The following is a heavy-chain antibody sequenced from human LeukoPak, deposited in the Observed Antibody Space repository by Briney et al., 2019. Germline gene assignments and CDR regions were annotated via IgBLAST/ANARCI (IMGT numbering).Heavy chain of an antibody. CDR3: AIYYDSSGYYPAEYFQH. CDR2: INHSGST. V-gene: IGHV4-34*01. D-gene: IGHD3-22*01. CDR1: GGSFSGYY. Sequence: PSETLSLTCAVYGGSFSGYYWSWIRQPPGKGLEWIGEINHSGSTNYNPSLKSRVTISVDTSKNQFSLKLSSVTAADTAVYYCAIYYDSSGYYPAEYFQHWGQGPLVTVSS. J-gene: IGHJ1*01.